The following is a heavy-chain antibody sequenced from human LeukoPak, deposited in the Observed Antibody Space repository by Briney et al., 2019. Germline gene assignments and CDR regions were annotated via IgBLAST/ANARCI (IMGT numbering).Heavy chain of an antibody. J-gene: IGHJ4*02. CDR1: GFSARGNY. CDR2: VYSGGST. V-gene: IGHV3-66*02. D-gene: IGHD2-15*01. CDR3: ARDLGWDNVTSFHF. Sequence: GGSLRLSCEGSGFSARGNYMSWVRQTPGKGLEWVAYVYSGGSTNHAEAVKGRFSVFRDNSKDTLYLQMNNLRPEDTGVYFCARDLGWDNVTSFHFWGLGTQVTVSS.